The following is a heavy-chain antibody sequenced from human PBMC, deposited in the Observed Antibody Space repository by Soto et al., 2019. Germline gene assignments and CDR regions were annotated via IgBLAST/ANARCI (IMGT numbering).Heavy chain of an antibody. J-gene: IGHJ4*02. Sequence: QVQLVQSGAEVKKPGASVKVSCKPSGYTFTSYHISWVRQAPGQGLEWMGWISAYNTNTNYAQKFQGRVTMTTDTLTSTAYMALRSLRSDDTAVYYCARDTPPTDYWGQGTLVTVSS. CDR1: GYTFTSYH. CDR2: ISAYNTNT. V-gene: IGHV1-18*01. CDR3: ARDTPPTDY.